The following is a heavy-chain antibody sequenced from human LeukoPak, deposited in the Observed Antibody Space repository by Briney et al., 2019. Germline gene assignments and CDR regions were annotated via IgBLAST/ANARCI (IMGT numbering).Heavy chain of an antibody. CDR3: ARDYYGSGSYYNDWFDP. CDR2: IYTSGST. J-gene: IGHJ5*02. D-gene: IGHD3-10*01. CDR1: GGSFSGYY. Sequence: KPSETLSLTCAVYGGSFSGYYWSWIRQPAGKGLEWIGRIYTSGSTNYNPSLKSRVTMSVDTSKNQFSLKLSSVTAADTAVYYCARDYYGSGSYYNDWFDPWGQGTLVTVSS. V-gene: IGHV4-4*07.